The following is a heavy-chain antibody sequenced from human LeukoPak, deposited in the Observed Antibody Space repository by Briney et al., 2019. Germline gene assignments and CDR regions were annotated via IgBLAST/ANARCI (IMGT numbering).Heavy chain of an antibody. Sequence: ASVKVSCKASGYTFTGYYMHWVRQAPGQRLEWMGWINAGNGNTKYSQEFQGRVTITRDTSASTAYMELSSLRSEDMAVYYCARDGFNFWSGYYTAHGWFDPWGQGTLVTVSS. CDR3: ARDGFNFWSGYYTAHGWFDP. CDR1: GYTFTGYY. CDR2: INAGNGNT. V-gene: IGHV1-3*03. D-gene: IGHD3-3*01. J-gene: IGHJ5*02.